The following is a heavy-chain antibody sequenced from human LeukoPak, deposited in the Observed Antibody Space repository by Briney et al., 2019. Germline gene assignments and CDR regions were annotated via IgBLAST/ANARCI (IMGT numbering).Heavy chain of an antibody. V-gene: IGHV1-46*01. J-gene: IGHJ4*02. Sequence: ASVKVSCKAPGYTFTSYYMHWVRQAPGQGLEWMGIIIPSGGSTSYAQKFQGRVTMTRDTSTSTVYMELSSLRSEDTAVYYCARVDSYGNRVDYWGQGTLVTVSS. CDR1: GYTFTSYY. D-gene: IGHD5-18*01. CDR3: ARVDSYGNRVDY. CDR2: IIPSGGST.